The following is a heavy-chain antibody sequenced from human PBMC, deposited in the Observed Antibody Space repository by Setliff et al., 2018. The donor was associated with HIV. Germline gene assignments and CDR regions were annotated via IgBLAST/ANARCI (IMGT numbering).Heavy chain of an antibody. V-gene: IGHV4-59*12. Sequence: SETLSLTCTVSGVSISAYYWNWIRQSPGKGLEWIGFGYYSGTTYYNPTLNSRVTISLDTSKNQFSLRLTPVAATDTAVYYCARDDRCSGDTCYYYWGQGALVTVSS. CDR1: GVSISAYY. D-gene: IGHD2-15*01. J-gene: IGHJ4*02. CDR3: ARDDRCSGDTCYYY. CDR2: GYYSGTT.